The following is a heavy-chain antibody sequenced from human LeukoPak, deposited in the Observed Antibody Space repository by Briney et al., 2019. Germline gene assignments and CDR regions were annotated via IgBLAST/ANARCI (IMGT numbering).Heavy chain of an antibody. CDR3: ARELWQQPDY. J-gene: IGHJ4*02. CDR1: GFTFSSYA. V-gene: IGHV3-48*04. CDR2: ISGSSGSI. D-gene: IGHD6-13*01. Sequence: PGGSLRLSCAASGFTFSSYAMSWVRQAPGKGLEWVSYISGSSGSINYADSVKGRFTISRDNAKNSLYLQMNSLRAEDTAVYYCARELWQQPDYWGQGTLVTVSS.